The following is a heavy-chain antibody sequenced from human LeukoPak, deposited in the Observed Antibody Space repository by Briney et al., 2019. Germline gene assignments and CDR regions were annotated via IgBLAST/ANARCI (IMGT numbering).Heavy chain of an antibody. V-gene: IGHV4-4*07. J-gene: IGHJ4*02. CDR2: VYTNGNT. D-gene: IGHD3-22*01. CDR3: ARGDSSGSFDY. Sequence: SETLSLTCTVSGASISNYYWSWIWQPAGKGLEWIGRVYTNGNTNYNPSFKSRVTMSVDTSKNQFSLKLSSVTAADTAVYYCARGDSSGSFDYWGQGTLVTVSS. CDR1: GASISNYY.